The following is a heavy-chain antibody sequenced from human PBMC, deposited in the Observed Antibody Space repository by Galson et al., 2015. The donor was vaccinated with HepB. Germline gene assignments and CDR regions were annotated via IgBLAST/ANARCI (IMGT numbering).Heavy chain of an antibody. V-gene: IGHV3-23*01. D-gene: IGHD3-16*01. CDR2: ISADSTT. Sequence: SLRLSCAASEFTFSSYAMSWVRQAPGRGLEWVSTISADSTTDYAASVKGRFTISRDNSKTTLYLQMNSLRAEDTAVYYCARVQYYDYVWKGFDYWGQGTLVTVSS. CDR3: ARVQYYDYVWKGFDY. CDR1: EFTFSSYA. J-gene: IGHJ4*02.